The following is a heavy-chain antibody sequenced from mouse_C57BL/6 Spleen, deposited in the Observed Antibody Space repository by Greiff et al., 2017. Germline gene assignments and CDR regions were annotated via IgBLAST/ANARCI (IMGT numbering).Heavy chain of an antibody. CDR2: IDPETGGT. Sequence: VQLKQSGAELVRPGASVTLSCTASGYTFTDYEMPWVQQTPVHGLEWIGAIDPETGGTAYTQKFKGQAILTADKSSNTAYMELRSLTSEDSAVYYCTRRPGDVGHGFAYWGQGTLVTVSA. V-gene: IGHV1-15*01. CDR3: TRRPGDVGHGFAY. D-gene: IGHD3-1*01. CDR1: GYTFTDYE. J-gene: IGHJ3*01.